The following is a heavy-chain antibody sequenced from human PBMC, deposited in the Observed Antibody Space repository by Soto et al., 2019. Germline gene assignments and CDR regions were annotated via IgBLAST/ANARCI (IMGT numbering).Heavy chain of an antibody. CDR3: AREIAESGSPGYFDY. J-gene: IGHJ4*02. Sequence: QVQLVQSGAEVKKPGSSVKVSCKASGGTFSSYAISWVRQAPGQGLEWMGGIIPNSGGTNYAQKFQGRVTMTRDTSISTAYMELSRLRSDDTAVYYCAREIAESGSPGYFDYWGQGTLVTVSS. D-gene: IGHD1-26*01. V-gene: IGHV1-2*02. CDR2: IIPNSGGT. CDR1: GGTFSSYA.